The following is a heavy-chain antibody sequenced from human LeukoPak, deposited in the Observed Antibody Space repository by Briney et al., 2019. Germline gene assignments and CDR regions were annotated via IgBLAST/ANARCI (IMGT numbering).Heavy chain of an antibody. J-gene: IGHJ4*02. V-gene: IGHV1-2*02. CDR1: GYTFTGKF. CDR3: ARDREGLAYFDY. CDR2: IDPNSGGT. D-gene: IGHD3/OR15-3a*01. Sequence: RASVTVSCKASGYTFTGKFIHWVRQAPGQELEWMGWIDPNSGGTDYAQKFRGRVTMTRDTSTSTAYMDLSSLIADDTAVYYCARDREGLAYFDYWGQGTLVTVSS.